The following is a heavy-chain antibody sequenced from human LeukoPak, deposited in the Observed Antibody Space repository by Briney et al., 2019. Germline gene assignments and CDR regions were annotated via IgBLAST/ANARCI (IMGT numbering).Heavy chain of an antibody. J-gene: IGHJ4*02. CDR1: GFTFNTYT. CDR2: ISGSSGII. D-gene: IGHD2-2*01. V-gene: IGHV3-48*01. Sequence: PGGSLRLSCAASGFTFNTYTMNWVRQAPGKGLEWVSYISGSSGIIDYADSVRGRFTISRDNAKNSLYLQMNSLRAEDTAVYYCAKEPAFIVVPAASFDYWGQGTLVTVSS. CDR3: AKEPAFIVVPAASFDY.